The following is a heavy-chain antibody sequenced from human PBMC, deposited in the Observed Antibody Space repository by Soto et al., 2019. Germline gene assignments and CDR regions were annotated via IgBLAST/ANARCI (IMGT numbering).Heavy chain of an antibody. D-gene: IGHD5-12*01. CDR3: ASGVACRDLRLDD. CDR2: INPSGGST. Sequence: ASVKVSCKASGYTFTSYYMHWVRQAPGQGLEWMGIINPSGGSTSYAQKFQGRVTMTRDTSTSTVYMELSSLSSEDSAVSYCASGVACRDLRLDDWGQATLATVS. V-gene: IGHV1-46*01. CDR1: GYTFTSYY. J-gene: IGHJ1*01.